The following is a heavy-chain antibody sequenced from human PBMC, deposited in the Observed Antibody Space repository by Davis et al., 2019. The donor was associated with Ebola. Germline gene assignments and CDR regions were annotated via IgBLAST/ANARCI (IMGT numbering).Heavy chain of an antibody. CDR3: ARGSYDILTGWLDY. J-gene: IGHJ4*02. Sequence: MPSETLSLTCAVSGGSISSSNWWSWVRQPPGKGLEWIGEINHSGSTNYNPSLKSRVTISVDKSKNQFSLKLSSVTAADTAVYYCARGSYDILTGWLDYWGQGTLVTVSS. D-gene: IGHD3-9*01. CDR2: INHSGST. CDR1: GGSISSSNW. V-gene: IGHV4-4*02.